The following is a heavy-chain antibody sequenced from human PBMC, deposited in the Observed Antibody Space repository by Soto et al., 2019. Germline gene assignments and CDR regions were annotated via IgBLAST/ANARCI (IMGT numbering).Heavy chain of an antibody. Sequence: QVQLVQSGAEVKRPGASVKFSCKASGYTFTTYFIHWVRQAPGLGLEWMAVINPSDCSTNYAQKFQGRVSMTRDTSTSTVYMDLGSLTSEDTAVYFCTRDLGGSYFDFWGQGTQVTVSS. D-gene: IGHD1-26*01. CDR2: INPSDCST. V-gene: IGHV1-46*03. CDR1: GYTFTTYF. CDR3: TRDLGGSYFDF. J-gene: IGHJ4*02.